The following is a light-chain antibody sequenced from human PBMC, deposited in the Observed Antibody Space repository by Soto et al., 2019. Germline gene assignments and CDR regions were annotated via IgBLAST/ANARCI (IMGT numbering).Light chain of an antibody. CDR1: QSVSSY. J-gene: IGKJ5*01. Sequence: EIVLTQSPATLSLSPGERATLSCRASQSVSSYLAWYQQKPGKAPRLLIYDASNRATGIPARFSGSGSGTDFTLTISSLEPEDFAVYYCQQRSNWPLGITFGQGTRLEIK. V-gene: IGKV3-11*01. CDR3: QQRSNWPLGIT. CDR2: DAS.